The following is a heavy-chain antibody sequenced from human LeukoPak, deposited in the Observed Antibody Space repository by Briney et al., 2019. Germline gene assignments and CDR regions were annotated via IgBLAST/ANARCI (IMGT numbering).Heavy chain of an antibody. CDR2: IRWNSGSI. D-gene: IGHD2-15*01. CDR1: GFTFDDYA. CDR3: AKDTSIGGSTQDLKARYCSGGSCYEDSYMDV. V-gene: IGHV3-9*01. Sequence: GRSLRLSCAASGFTFDDYAMHWVRQAPGKGLEWVSGIRWNSGSIGYADSVKGRFTISRDNAKNSLYLQMNSLRAEDTALYYCAKDTSIGGSTQDLKARYCSGGSCYEDSYMDVWGKGTTVTVSS. J-gene: IGHJ6*03.